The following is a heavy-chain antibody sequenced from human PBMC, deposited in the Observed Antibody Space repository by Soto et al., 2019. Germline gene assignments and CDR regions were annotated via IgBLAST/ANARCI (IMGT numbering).Heavy chain of an antibody. J-gene: IGHJ4*02. V-gene: IGHV3-21*01. CDR2: ISSGSSYI. Sequence: GGSLRLSCAASGFTFISYSMNWVRQAPGKGLEWFSSISSGSSYIYYADSVKGRFTISRDNTKNSLYLQMNSLRVEDTAMYYCARSSLLASRGGDLDYWGQGTLVTVSS. CDR1: GFTFISYS. CDR3: ARSSLLASRGGDLDY. D-gene: IGHD3-10*01.